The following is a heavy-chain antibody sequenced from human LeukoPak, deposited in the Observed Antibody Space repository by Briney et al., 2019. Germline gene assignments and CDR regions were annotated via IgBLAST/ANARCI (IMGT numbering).Heavy chain of an antibody. J-gene: IGHJ4*02. V-gene: IGHV1-46*01. CDR2: INPSGGST. Sequence: ASVKVSCKASGYTFTSYYMHWVRQAPGQGLEWIGIINPSGGSTSYAQKFQGRVTMTRDTSTSTVYMELSSLRSEDPAVYYCARDSGRSDSSGLDAYWGQGPLVIVSS. CDR3: ARDSGRSDSSGLDAY. CDR1: GYTFTSYY. D-gene: IGHD3-22*01.